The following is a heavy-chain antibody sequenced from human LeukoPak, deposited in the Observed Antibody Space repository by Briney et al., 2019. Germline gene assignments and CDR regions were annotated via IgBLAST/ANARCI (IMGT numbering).Heavy chain of an antibody. J-gene: IGHJ3*02. Sequence: PGGSLRLSCTVSGFTVSSNYMSWVRQAPGKGLEWVSVVYSGGSTYYADSVKGRFTISRDNSKNTLYLQMNSLRAEDTAVYYCARDPGTGSGYYYDAFDIWGQGTMVTVSS. CDR3: ARDPGTGSGYYYDAFDI. CDR2: VYSGGST. CDR1: GFTVSSNY. V-gene: IGHV3-66*01. D-gene: IGHD3-22*01.